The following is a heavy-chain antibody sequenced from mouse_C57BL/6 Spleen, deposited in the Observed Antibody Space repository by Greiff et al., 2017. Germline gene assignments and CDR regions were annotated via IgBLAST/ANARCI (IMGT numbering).Heavy chain of an antibody. CDR2: ISYDGSN. CDR3: ARGYDYDGYAMDY. J-gene: IGHJ4*01. Sequence: EVKLMESGPGLVKPSQSLSLTCSVTGYSITSGYYWNWIRQFPGNKLEWMGYISYDGSNNYNPSLKNRISITRDTSKNQFFLKLNSVTTEDTATYYCARGYDYDGYAMDYWGQGTSVTVSS. CDR1: GYSITSGYY. D-gene: IGHD2-4*01. V-gene: IGHV3-6*01.